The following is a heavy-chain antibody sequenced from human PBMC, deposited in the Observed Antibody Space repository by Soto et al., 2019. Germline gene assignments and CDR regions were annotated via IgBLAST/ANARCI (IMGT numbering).Heavy chain of an antibody. Sequence: QVQLVESGGGVVQPGRSLRLSCAASGFTVSSYGMHWVRQAPGKGLEWVAVISYDGSNKYYADSVKGRFTISRDNSKNTLYLQMNSLRAEDTAVYYCAKDLDGDYVYLDVWGKGTTVTVSS. V-gene: IGHV3-30*18. CDR1: GFTVSSYG. D-gene: IGHD4-17*01. CDR3: AKDLDGDYVYLDV. J-gene: IGHJ6*03. CDR2: ISYDGSNK.